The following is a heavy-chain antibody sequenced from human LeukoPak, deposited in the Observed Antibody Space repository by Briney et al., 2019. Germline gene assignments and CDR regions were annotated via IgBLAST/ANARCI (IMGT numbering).Heavy chain of an antibody. J-gene: IGHJ6*02. CDR1: GGSISSYY. CDR2: IYTSGST. CDR3: ARDGLSGSGSGGYYYYGMDV. V-gene: IGHV4-4*07. Sequence: PSETLSPTCTVSGGSISSYYWSWIRQPAGKGLEWLGRIYTSGSTNYNPSLKSRVTMSVDTSKNQFSLKLSSVTAADTAVYYCARDGLSGSGSGGYYYYGMDVWGQGTTVTVSS. D-gene: IGHD3-10*01.